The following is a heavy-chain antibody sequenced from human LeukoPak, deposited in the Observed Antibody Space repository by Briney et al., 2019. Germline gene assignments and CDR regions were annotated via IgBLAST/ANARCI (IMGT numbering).Heavy chain of an antibody. CDR1: GGSISYYY. CDR3: ARHLKTDMVKAHFDY. Sequence: SETLSLTCTVSGGSISYYYWSWIRQPPGKGLAWIGYIYYSGTTNYNPSLKSRVTISVDTSKNQFSLKLSSVTAADTAVYYCARHLKTDMVKAHFDYWGQGTLVTVSS. J-gene: IGHJ4*02. V-gene: IGHV4-59*08. D-gene: IGHD5-18*01. CDR2: IYYSGTT.